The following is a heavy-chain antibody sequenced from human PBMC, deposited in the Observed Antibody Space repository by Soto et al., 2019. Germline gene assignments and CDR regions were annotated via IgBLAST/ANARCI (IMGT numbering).Heavy chain of an antibody. J-gene: IGHJ4*02. V-gene: IGHV3-7*05. CDR3: MTTVTTFGC. Sequence: EVQLVESGGGLVQPGGSLRLSCTASGFTLSNYWMNWVRQAPEKGLEWVANIKQDGSEKNYVDSVKGRFTISRDNAKNSLYLQMDSLRADDTAMYYCMTTVTTFGCWGQGTPVTVSS. D-gene: IGHD4-17*01. CDR1: GFTLSNYW. CDR2: IKQDGSEK.